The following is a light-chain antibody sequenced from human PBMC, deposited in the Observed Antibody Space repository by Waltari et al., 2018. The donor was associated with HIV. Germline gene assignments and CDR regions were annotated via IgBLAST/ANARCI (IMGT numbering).Light chain of an antibody. Sequence: QTVVTQEPSFSVSPGGTVTLTCGLSSGSVSTNYYPSWYQQTPGQAPRTLIDSTNARSSGVPDRVSGSILGNKAALTITGAQADDESDYYCVLYMGSGIWVFGGGTKLTVL. J-gene: IGLJ3*02. CDR1: SGSVSTNYY. V-gene: IGLV8-61*01. CDR3: VLYMGSGIWV. CDR2: STN.